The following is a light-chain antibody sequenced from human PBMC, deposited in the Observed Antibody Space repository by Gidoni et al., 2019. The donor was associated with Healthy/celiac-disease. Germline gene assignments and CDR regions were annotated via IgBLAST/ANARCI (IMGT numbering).Light chain of an antibody. CDR3: QQRSNWPPWT. CDR2: DAS. J-gene: IGKJ1*01. CDR1: QSVSSY. V-gene: IGKV3-11*01. Sequence: EIVLTQSPATLSLSPGERATLSCRASQSVSSYLAWYQQKPGQAPRLLIYDASNRATGIPARFSGSGSGTDFTLTISSLEPEYFAVYYCQQRSNWPPWTFGQXTKVEIK.